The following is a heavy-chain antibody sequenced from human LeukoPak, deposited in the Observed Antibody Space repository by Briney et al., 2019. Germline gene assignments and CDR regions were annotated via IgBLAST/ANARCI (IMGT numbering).Heavy chain of an antibody. V-gene: IGHV4-39*01. J-gene: IGHJ6*03. CDR1: GGSISSSSYY. CDR2: IYYSGDT. CDR3: ARPLNYYYYMDV. Sequence: SQTLSLTCTVSGGSISSSSYYWAWIRQPPGKGLEWIGGIYYSGDTYYNPSLKSRLTISVDTSKNQFSVKLSSVTAADTAMYFCARPLNYYYYMDVWGKGTTVSVSS.